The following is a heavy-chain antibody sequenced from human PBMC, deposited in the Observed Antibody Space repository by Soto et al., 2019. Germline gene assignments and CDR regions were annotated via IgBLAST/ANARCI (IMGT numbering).Heavy chain of an antibody. Sequence: QVQLVQSGAEVKKPGASVKVSCKAAGYTFTSYDISWVRQATGQGPEWMGWMNPNRGNTGYAQKFQGRVTMTRDTSISTDYMELSSLRSEDTALYYCARGRGYSNPWGQGTLVTVSS. V-gene: IGHV1-8*01. J-gene: IGHJ5*02. D-gene: IGHD4-4*01. CDR1: GYTFTSYD. CDR2: MNPNRGNT. CDR3: ARGRGYSNP.